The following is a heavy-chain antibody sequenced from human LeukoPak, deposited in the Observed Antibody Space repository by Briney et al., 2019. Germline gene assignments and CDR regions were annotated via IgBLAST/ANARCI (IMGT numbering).Heavy chain of an antibody. J-gene: IGHJ4*02. Sequence: GGSLRLSCAVSGFTVSSGHMSWVRQAPGKGLEWVSVLYSGGNTFYEDSVKGRFTISRDNSKNTLYLQMNSLRAEDTAVYYCATQNWGSRAFDYWGQGTLVTVSS. CDR1: GFTVSSGH. CDR2: LYSGGNT. D-gene: IGHD7-27*01. V-gene: IGHV3-66*01. CDR3: ATQNWGSRAFDY.